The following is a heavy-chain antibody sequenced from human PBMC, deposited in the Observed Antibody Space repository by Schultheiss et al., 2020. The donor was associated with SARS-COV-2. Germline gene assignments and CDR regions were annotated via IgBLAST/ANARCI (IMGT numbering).Heavy chain of an antibody. CDR1: GFTFSSYE. Sequence: GGSLRLSCAASGFTFSSYEMNWVRQAPGKGLEWVSYISSSGSTIYYADSVKGRFTISRDNGKNSLFLQMNSLKPEDTALYFCVKGVALRIVEAFDMWGQGTTVTVSS. CDR2: ISSSGSTI. J-gene: IGHJ3*02. D-gene: IGHD2-15*01. V-gene: IGHV3-48*03. CDR3: VKGVALRIVEAFDM.